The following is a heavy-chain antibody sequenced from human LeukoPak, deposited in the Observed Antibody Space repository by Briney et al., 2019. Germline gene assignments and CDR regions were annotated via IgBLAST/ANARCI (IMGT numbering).Heavy chain of an antibody. D-gene: IGHD3-3*01. CDR2: INHSGST. Sequence: ASETLSLTCAVYGGSFSGYYWSWIRQPPGKGLEWIGEINHSGSTNYNPSLKSRVTISVDTSKNQFTLKLSSVTAADTAVYYCARGYTIFGVVKSPYYYYGMDVWGQGTTVTVSS. V-gene: IGHV4-34*01. CDR3: ARGYTIFGVVKSPYYYYGMDV. CDR1: GGSFSGYY. J-gene: IGHJ6*02.